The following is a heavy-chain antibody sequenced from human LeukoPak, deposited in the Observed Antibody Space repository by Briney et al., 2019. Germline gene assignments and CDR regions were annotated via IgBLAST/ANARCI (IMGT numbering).Heavy chain of an antibody. D-gene: IGHD3-10*01. V-gene: IGHV3-30*04. CDR2: ISYDGSNK. Sequence: GRSLRLSCAASGFTFSSYAMHWVRQAPGKGLEWVAVISYDGSNKYYADSVKGRFTISRDNSKNTLYLQMNSLRAEYTAVYYCARDGLLLWFGFDPWGKGTLVTVSS. CDR3: ARDGLLLWFGFDP. J-gene: IGHJ5*02. CDR1: GFTFSSYA.